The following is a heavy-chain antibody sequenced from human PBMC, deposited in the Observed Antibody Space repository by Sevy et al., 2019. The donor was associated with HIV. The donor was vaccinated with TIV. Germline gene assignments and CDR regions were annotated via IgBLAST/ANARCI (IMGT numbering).Heavy chain of an antibody. D-gene: IGHD3-22*01. V-gene: IGHV3-30*18. CDR3: VKAPNDYDNSGWAGLEV. Sequence: GGSLRLSCAASGFIFSDHYMDWVRQAPGKGLEWVALISYDGNLKYYADSAKGRFTISRDNSKNTLYLQMNSLRPEDTAVYYCVKAPNDYDNSGWAGLEVWGQGTTFTVSS. J-gene: IGHJ6*02. CDR2: ISYDGNLK. CDR1: GFIFSDHY.